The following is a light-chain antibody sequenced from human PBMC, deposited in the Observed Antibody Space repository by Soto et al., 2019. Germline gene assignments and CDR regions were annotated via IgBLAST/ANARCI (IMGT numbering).Light chain of an antibody. CDR3: CSYATRSTS. CDR2: EVS. V-gene: IGLV2-23*02. Sequence: QSALTQPASVSGSPGQSITISCTGTSSDIGSYNLVSWYQQHPGKAPKLMIYEVSKRPSGVSSRFSGSKSGNTASLTISGLQAEDEADYYCCSYATRSTSFGGGTKVTVL. J-gene: IGLJ2*01. CDR1: SSDIGSYNL.